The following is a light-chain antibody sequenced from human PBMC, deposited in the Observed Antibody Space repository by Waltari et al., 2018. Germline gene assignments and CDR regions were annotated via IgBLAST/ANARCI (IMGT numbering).Light chain of an antibody. CDR1: SLRTYY. CDR2: GKN. CDR3: HSRDSSGNVL. Sequence: SSEVTQDPAVSVALGQTVRITCQGASLRTYYVSWFHQKPGQAPALVIYGKNNRPSGIPDRFSASSSGSTASLTIIGAQAEDEADYYCHSRDSSGNVLIGGGTKLTVV. V-gene: IGLV3-19*01. J-gene: IGLJ2*01.